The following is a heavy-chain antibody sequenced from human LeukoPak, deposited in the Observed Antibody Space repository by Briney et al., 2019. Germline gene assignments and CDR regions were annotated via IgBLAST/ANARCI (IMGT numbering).Heavy chain of an antibody. J-gene: IGHJ4*02. D-gene: IGHD3-9*01. V-gene: IGHV1-2*02. Sequence: ASVKVSCKASGYTFTGYYMHWVRQAPGQGLEWMGWINPNSGGTNYAQKFQGRVTMTGDTSISTAYMELSRLRSDDTAVYYCARVSRYFDWPPKIDYWGQGTLVTVSS. CDR2: INPNSGGT. CDR1: GYTFTGYY. CDR3: ARVSRYFDWPPKIDY.